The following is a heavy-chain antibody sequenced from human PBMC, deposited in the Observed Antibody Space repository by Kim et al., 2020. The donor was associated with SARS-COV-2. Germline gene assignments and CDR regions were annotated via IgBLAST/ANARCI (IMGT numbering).Heavy chain of an antibody. V-gene: IGHV3-15*01. CDR2: IKSKTDGGTA. J-gene: IGHJ6*02. Sequence: GRSLRLSCAASGFTLTNAYISWVRQAPGKGLEWVGLIKSKTDGGTAHYAAPVKGRFTISRDDSKNTLYLQMNSLKAEDTAVYYCQSFVSASYGVDVWGQGTTVTVSS. CDR1: GFTLTNAY. CDR3: QSFVSASYGVDV. D-gene: IGHD3-16*01.